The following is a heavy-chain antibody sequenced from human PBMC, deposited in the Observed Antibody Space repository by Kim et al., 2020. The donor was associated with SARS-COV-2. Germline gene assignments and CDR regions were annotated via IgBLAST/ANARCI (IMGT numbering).Heavy chain of an antibody. CDR3: AKDMSMVRGVVGS. Sequence: YADAVEGRFTISRDNAKNTLWLEMNSLRAEDTAEYYCAKDMSMVRGVVGSWGQGTLVTVSS. J-gene: IGHJ5*02. D-gene: IGHD3-10*01. V-gene: IGHV3-23*01.